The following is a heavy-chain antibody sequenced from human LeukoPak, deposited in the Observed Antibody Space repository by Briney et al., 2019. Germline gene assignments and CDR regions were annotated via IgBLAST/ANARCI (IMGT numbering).Heavy chain of an antibody. D-gene: IGHD6-6*01. CDR1: GYSFTNYA. CDR3: AREGSSSSFDY. J-gene: IGHJ4*02. CDR2: INAGNGNT. Sequence: GASVKVSCKASGYSFTNYAIQWVRQAPGQRLEWMGWINAGNGNTKYPQEFQGRVTITRDTSASTAYMDLSSLRSEDMAVYYCAREGSSSSFDYWGQGTLVTVSS. V-gene: IGHV1-3*03.